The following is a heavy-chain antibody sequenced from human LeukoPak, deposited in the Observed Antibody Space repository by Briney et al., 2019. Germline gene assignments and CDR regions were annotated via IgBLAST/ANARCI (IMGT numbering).Heavy chain of an antibody. CDR2: IIPIFGTA. V-gene: IGHV1-69*01. CDR1: GGTFSSYA. Sequence: ASVKVSCKASGGTFSSYAISWVRQAPGQGLEWMGGIIPIFGTANYAQKFQGRVTITADESTSTAYMELSSLRSEDTAVYYCARGSVGSSSWSRGVYYFDYWGQGTLVTVSS. J-gene: IGHJ4*02. CDR3: ARGSVGSSSWSRGVYYFDY. D-gene: IGHD6-13*01.